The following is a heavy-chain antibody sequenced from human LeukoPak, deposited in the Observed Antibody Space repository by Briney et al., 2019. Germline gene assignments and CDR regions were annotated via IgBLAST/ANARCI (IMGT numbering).Heavy chain of an antibody. CDR1: GFTFSSCW. CDR3: ARARCSSTSCSLYYYYGMDV. V-gene: IGHV3-7*01. D-gene: IGHD2-2*01. Sequence: GGSLRLSCAASGFTFSSCWMSWVRQAPGKGLEWVANIKQDGSEKYYVDSVKGRFTISRDNAKNSLYLQMNSLRAEGTAVYYCARARCSSTSCSLYYYYGMDVWGQGTTVTVSS. J-gene: IGHJ6*02. CDR2: IKQDGSEK.